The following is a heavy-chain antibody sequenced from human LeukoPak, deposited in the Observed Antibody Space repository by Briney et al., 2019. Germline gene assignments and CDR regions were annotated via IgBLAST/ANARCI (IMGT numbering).Heavy chain of an antibody. J-gene: IGHJ4*02. D-gene: IGHD4-23*01. CDR3: AKDRDYGGNSRGIDYFDY. V-gene: IGHV3-23*01. CDR1: GFAFSDYV. Sequence: PGGSLRLSCAASGFAFSDYVMDWARQAPGKGLEWVSSISVRGDRTYYPDSVKGRFTISRDNSKHMLYLQMNTLRADDTAIYYCAKDRDYGGNSRGIDYFDYWGQGTLVTVSS. CDR2: ISVRGDRT.